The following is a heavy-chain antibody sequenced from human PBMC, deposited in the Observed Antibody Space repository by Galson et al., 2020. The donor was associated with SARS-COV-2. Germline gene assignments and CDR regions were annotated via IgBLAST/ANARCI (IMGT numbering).Heavy chain of an antibody. D-gene: IGHD3-22*01. Sequence: GESLKISCAASGFTFSSYEMNWVRQAPGKGLEWVSYISSSGSTIYYADSVKGRFTISRDNAKNSLYLQMNSLRAEDTAVYYCARDSGDSSGYYYPTYDAFDIWGQGTMVTVSS. J-gene: IGHJ3*02. V-gene: IGHV3-48*03. CDR1: GFTFSSYE. CDR3: ARDSGDSSGYYYPTYDAFDI. CDR2: ISSSGSTI.